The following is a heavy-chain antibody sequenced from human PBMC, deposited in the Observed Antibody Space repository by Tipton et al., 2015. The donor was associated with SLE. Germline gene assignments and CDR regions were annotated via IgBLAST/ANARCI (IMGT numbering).Heavy chain of an antibody. CDR3: ARGYCIGDVCYGRGFFDY. CDR1: GGSITNSNYF. CDR2: IYYSGSP. D-gene: IGHD2-8*02. V-gene: IGHV4-39*07. J-gene: IGHJ4*02. Sequence: TLSLTCSVSGGSITNSNYFWGWIRQPPGKGLEWIGNIYYSGSPYYNPSLKSRVTMSVDTSKNQFSLQMSSVTAADTAVYYCARGYCIGDVCYGRGFFDYWGRGTQVTVSS.